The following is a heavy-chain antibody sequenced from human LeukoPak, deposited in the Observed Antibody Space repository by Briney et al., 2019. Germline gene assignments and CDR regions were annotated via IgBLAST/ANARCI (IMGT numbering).Heavy chain of an antibody. CDR1: GGSISNYY. Sequence: NPSETLSLTCTVSGGSISNYYWSWVRQPPGKGLEWIGYIYYTGSTNYHPSLKSRVTISVDTSKNQFSLKLSSVTAADTALYYCARGYTRVFDPWGQGTLVTVSS. CDR3: ARGYTRVFDP. CDR2: IYYTGST. V-gene: IGHV4-59*01. J-gene: IGHJ5*02. D-gene: IGHD2-2*01.